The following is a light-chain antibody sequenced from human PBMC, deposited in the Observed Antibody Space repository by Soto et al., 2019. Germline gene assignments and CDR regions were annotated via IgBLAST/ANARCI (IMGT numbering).Light chain of an antibody. CDR3: QQSYSTLA. Sequence: DIQMTQSPSSLSASVGDRVTITCRASQSISSYLNWYQQKPGKAPNFLIYAASNVQSGVPSRFSGSGSGTEFTLTISSLQPEDFATYYCQQSYSTLAFGPGTKVDIK. J-gene: IGKJ3*01. CDR1: QSISSY. CDR2: AAS. V-gene: IGKV1-39*01.